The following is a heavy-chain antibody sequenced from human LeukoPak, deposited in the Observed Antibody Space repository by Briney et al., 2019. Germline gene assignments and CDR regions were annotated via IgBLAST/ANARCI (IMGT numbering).Heavy chain of an antibody. CDR2: ISGSGGST. J-gene: IGHJ4*02. Sequence: GGSLRLSCAASGFTFDDYGMSWVRQAPGKGLEWVSAISGSGGSTYYADSVKGRFTISRDNSKNTLYLQMNSLRAEDTAVYYCAKVGRLGDYYFDYWGQGTLVTVSS. CDR3: AKVGRLGDYYFDY. CDR1: GFTFDDYG. V-gene: IGHV3-23*01. D-gene: IGHD2-15*01.